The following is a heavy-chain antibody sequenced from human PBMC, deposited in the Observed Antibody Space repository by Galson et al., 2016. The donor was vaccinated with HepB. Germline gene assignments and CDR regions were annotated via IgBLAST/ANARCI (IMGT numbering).Heavy chain of an antibody. CDR1: GFIVSSHY. CDR3: AREPGRIAAAGHLDS. J-gene: IGHJ4*02. D-gene: IGHD6-13*01. CDR2: IHSGGAT. Sequence: SLRLSCAASGFIVSSHYMKWVRQAPGKGLEWVSIIHSGGATYYADSVKGRFTTSRDNPKNTVYLQMNSLRDEDTAVCYCAREPGRIAAAGHLDSWGQGTLVTVSS. V-gene: IGHV3-53*01.